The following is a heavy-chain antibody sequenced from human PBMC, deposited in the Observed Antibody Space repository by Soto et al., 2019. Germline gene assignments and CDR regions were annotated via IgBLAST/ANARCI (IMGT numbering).Heavy chain of an antibody. CDR1: GFTFSSYS. CDR3: AREAHPPVSWFGELLTTDY. D-gene: IGHD3-10*01. Sequence: GGSLRLSCAASGFTFSSYSMNWVRQAPGKGLEWVSSISSSSSYIYYADSVKGRFTISRDNAKNSLYLQMNSLRAEDTAVYYCAREAHPPVSWFGELLTTDYWGQGTLVTVSS. J-gene: IGHJ4*02. V-gene: IGHV3-21*01. CDR2: ISSSSSYI.